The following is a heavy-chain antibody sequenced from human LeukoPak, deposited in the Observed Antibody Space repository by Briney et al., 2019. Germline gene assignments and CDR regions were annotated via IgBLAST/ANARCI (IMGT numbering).Heavy chain of an antibody. CDR1: GGSISSGGYS. Sequence: SQTLSLTCAVSGGSISSGGYSWSWIRQPPGKGLEWIEYTYHSGSTYYNPSLKSRVTISVDRSKNQFSLKLSSVTAADTAVYYCASQYGGIDYWGQGTLVTVSS. J-gene: IGHJ4*02. CDR2: TYHSGST. D-gene: IGHD4-23*01. V-gene: IGHV4-30-2*01. CDR3: ASQYGGIDY.